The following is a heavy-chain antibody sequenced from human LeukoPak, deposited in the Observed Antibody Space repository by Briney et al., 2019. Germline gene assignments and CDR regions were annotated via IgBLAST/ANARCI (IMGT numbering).Heavy chain of an antibody. CDR1: GFTFSSYA. J-gene: IGHJ6*02. D-gene: IGHD3-3*01. Sequence: GALRLSCAASGFTFSSYAMSWVRQAPGKGLEWVSAISGSGGSTYYADSVKGRFTISRDNSKNTLYLQMNSLRAEDTAVYYCAKDVLGTTYYDFWSGYTVSGMDVWGQGTTVTVSS. CDR3: AKDVLGTTYYDFWSGYTVSGMDV. CDR2: ISGSGGST. V-gene: IGHV3-23*01.